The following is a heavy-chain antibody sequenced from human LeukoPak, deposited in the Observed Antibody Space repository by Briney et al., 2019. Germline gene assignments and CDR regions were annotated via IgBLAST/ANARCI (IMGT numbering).Heavy chain of an antibody. Sequence: PSETLSLTCAVSGGSISSGGYYWSWIRQHPGKGLEWTGYIYYSGSTYYNPSLKSRVTISVDTSKNQFSLKLSSVTAADTAVYYCAGTNYYDSSDAFDIWGQGTMVTVSS. CDR3: AGTNYYDSSDAFDI. D-gene: IGHD3-22*01. J-gene: IGHJ3*02. CDR1: GGSISSGGYY. CDR2: IYYSGST. V-gene: IGHV4-31*11.